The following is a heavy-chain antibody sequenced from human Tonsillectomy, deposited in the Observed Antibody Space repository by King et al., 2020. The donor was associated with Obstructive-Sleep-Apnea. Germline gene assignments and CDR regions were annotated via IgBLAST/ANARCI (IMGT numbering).Heavy chain of an antibody. CDR2: ISYDGSNK. CDR3: ARDGRFYDFWSGYPRSGLQPNYFDY. J-gene: IGHJ4*02. Sequence: QLVQSGGGVVQPGRSLRLSCAASGFTFNNFAMHWVRQAPGKGLEWVAVISYDGSNKYFADSVKGRFTISRDNSKNTLYLQMNSLRAEDTAVYYCARDGRFYDFWSGYPRSGLQPNYFDYWGQGTLVTVSS. D-gene: IGHD3-3*01. V-gene: IGHV3-30*04. CDR1: GFTFNNFA.